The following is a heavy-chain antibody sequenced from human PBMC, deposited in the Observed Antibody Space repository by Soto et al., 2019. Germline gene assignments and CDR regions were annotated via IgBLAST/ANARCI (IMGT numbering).Heavy chain of an antibody. CDR2: IYPGDSDT. CDR3: ARLHIWNRGRTNHFDY. V-gene: IGHV5-51*01. J-gene: IGHJ4*02. Sequence: GESLKISCKGSGYSFTSYWIGWVRQMPGKGLEWMGIIYPGDSDTRYSPSFQGQVTISADKSISTAYLQWSSLKASDTAMYYCARLHIWNRGRTNHFDYWCQGTLVTVFS. CDR1: GYSFTSYW. D-gene: IGHD1-20*01.